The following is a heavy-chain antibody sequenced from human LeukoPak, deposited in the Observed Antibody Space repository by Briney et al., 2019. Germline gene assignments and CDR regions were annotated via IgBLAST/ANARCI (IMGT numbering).Heavy chain of an antibody. D-gene: IGHD6-19*01. CDR1: GFTFSDYY. J-gene: IGHJ1*01. V-gene: IGHV3-11*04. CDR2: ISSSTI. CDR3: ASRGDSSGWYLQH. Sequence: GGSLRLSCAASGFTFSDYYMTWIRQAPGKGLEWVSYISSSTIYYADSVKGRFTISRDNAKNSLYLQMNSLRVEDTAVYYCASRGDSSGWYLQHWGQGTLVSVSS.